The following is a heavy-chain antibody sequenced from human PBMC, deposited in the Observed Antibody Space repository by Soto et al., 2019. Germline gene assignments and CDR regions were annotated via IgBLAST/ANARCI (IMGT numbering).Heavy chain of an antibody. CDR2: IYYSGST. CDR1: GGSISSYY. V-gene: IGHV4-59*01. D-gene: IGHD2-2*01. Sequence: PSETLSLTCTVSGGSISSYYWSWIRQPPGKGLEWIGYIYYSGSTNYNPSLKSRVTISVDTSKNQFSLKLSSVTAADTAVYYCARDYIRVNCGSTSCPNPGGNYYYYYGMDVWGQGTTVPVSS. CDR3: ARDYIRVNCGSTSCPNPGGNYYYYYGMDV. J-gene: IGHJ6*02.